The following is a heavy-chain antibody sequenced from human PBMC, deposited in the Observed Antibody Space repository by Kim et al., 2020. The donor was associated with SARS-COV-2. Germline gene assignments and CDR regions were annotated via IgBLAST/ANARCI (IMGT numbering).Heavy chain of an antibody. CDR1: GYTFTVYY. D-gene: IGHD4-4*01. V-gene: IGHV1-2*06. J-gene: IGHJ4*02. Sequence: ASVKVSCKASGYTFTVYYMHWVRQAPGQGLEWMGRINPYSGGTNYAQKFQGRIAMTRDTSISTAYMELSRLRSDDTAVYYCAKVGSNHNFDFWGQGTLVTVSS. CDR3: AKVGSNHNFDF. CDR2: INPYSGGT.